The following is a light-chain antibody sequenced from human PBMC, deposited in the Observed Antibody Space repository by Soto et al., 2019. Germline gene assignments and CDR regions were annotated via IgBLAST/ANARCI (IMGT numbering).Light chain of an antibody. V-gene: IGKV1-5*03. CDR3: QHYNSYSEA. J-gene: IGKJ1*01. CDR1: QTISSW. Sequence: DIQMTQSPSTLSGSVGDRVTITCRASQTISSWLAWYQQKPGKAPKLLIYKASTLKSGVPSTFSGSRSGREFTLTISSLQPDDFATYCCQHYNSYSEAFGQGTKVERK. CDR2: KAS.